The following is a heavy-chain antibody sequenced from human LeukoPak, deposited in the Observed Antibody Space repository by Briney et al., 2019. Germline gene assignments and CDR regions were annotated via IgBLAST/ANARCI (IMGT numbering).Heavy chain of an antibody. D-gene: IGHD5-24*01. V-gene: IGHV3-30*18. Sequence: PGGSLRLSCAASGFTFSSYGMHWVRQAPGKGLEWVAVISYDRSNKYYADSVKGRFTISRDNSKNTLYLQVNSLRAADTAIYYCAKVQEMDTILPPFHYWGQGTLVTVSS. CDR3: AKVQEMDTILPPFHY. J-gene: IGHJ4*02. CDR2: ISYDRSNK. CDR1: GFTFSSYG.